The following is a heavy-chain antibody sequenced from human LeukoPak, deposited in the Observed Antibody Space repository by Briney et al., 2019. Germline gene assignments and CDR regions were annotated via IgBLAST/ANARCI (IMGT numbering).Heavy chain of an antibody. CDR3: AGPATDYDSSDY. Sequence: GGSLRLSCVASGFTFSRYNLHWARQAPGKGLEWVAFITYDGSNKYYADSVKGRFTISRDNSKNTLYLEMNSLRAEDTAVYYCAGPATDYDSSDYWGQGTLVTVSS. J-gene: IGHJ4*02. D-gene: IGHD3-22*01. V-gene: IGHV3-30-3*01. CDR2: ITYDGSNK. CDR1: GFTFSRYN.